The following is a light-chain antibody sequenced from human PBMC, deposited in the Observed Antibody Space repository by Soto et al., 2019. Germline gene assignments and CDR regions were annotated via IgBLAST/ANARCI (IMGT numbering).Light chain of an antibody. CDR2: AAS. CDR1: QSISSY. CDR3: QQSYSTPHT. Sequence: DIQMTQSPSSLSASVGDRVTITCRASQSISSYLNWYQQKPGKAPKLLIYAASSLQSGVPSRFSGSGSGTDFTLTISSLQPEDFATYYCQQSYSTPHTFGPGPKVDTK. V-gene: IGKV1-39*01. J-gene: IGKJ3*01.